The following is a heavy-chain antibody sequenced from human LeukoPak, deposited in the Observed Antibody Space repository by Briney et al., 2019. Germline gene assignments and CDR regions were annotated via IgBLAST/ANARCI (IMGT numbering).Heavy chain of an antibody. D-gene: IGHD2-21*02. Sequence: SETLSLTCTVSGGSISSHYWSWIRQPPGKGLEWIGYIYYSWSTNYNPSLKSRVTISVDTSKNQFSLKLSSVTAADTAVYYCARVRTAYCGGYCYSDGYYYYYYMDVWAKGPRSPSP. CDR1: GGSISSHY. CDR2: IYYSWST. V-gene: IGHV4-59*11. CDR3: ARVRTAYCGGYCYSDGYYYYYYMDV. J-gene: IGHJ6*03.